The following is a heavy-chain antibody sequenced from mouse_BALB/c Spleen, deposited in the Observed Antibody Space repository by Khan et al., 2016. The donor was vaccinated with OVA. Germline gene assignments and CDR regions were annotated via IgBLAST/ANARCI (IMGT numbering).Heavy chain of an antibody. Sequence: EVQLVESGGGLVQPKGSLKLSCAASGFTFNTYAMNWVRQAPGKGLEWVARIRSNSNNYATYYADSVKDRFIISRDDSQSMLYLQMNNLKTEDTALYYCVRPYGNYGYYAMDYWGHGTSVTVSS. CDR1: GFTFNTYA. D-gene: IGHD2-10*02. CDR2: IRSNSNNYAT. J-gene: IGHJ4*01. CDR3: VRPYGNYGYYAMDY. V-gene: IGHV10-1*02.